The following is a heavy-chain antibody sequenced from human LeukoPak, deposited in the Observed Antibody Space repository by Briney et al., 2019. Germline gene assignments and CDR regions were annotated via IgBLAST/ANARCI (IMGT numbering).Heavy chain of an antibody. CDR2: INPDSGGT. J-gene: IGHJ4*02. Sequence: ASVKVSCKASGYTFNDHYMHWVRQAPGQGLEWMGWINPDSGGTNYAQKFQGRVTMTRDTSIRTAYMELTRLRSDDTAVYFCARARIGGYSSTLPYWGQGTLVTVSS. V-gene: IGHV1-2*02. D-gene: IGHD6-19*01. CDR3: ARARIGGYSSTLPY. CDR1: GYTFNDHY.